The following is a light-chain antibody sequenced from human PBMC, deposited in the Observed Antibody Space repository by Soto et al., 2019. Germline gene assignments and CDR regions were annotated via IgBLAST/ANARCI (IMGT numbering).Light chain of an antibody. V-gene: IGKV3-20*01. J-gene: IGKJ4*01. CDR1: QSVSSGY. CDR2: GAS. Sequence: EIVLTQSPGTLSLSPGERAPLSCRASQSVSSGYLAGYQQKPGQAPRLLIYGASSRATGIPDRFSGSGSGTDFTLTISRLEPEDFAVYYCHQYDSSPLPFGGGTKVEIK. CDR3: HQYDSSPLP.